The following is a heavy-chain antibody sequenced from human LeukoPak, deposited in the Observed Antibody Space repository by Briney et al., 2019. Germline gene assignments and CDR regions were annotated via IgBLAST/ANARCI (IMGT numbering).Heavy chain of an antibody. Sequence: GGSLRLSCAASRCTFSRYAMSLVRQAPGKGLEWVSVITGSGGGTYYADSVKGRFTISRDNSENTLYLQMNSLRAEDTAVYYCARSEDIAAAGPGDYWGQGTLVTVSS. CDR2: ITGSGGGT. D-gene: IGHD6-13*01. J-gene: IGHJ4*02. V-gene: IGHV3-23*01. CDR3: ARSEDIAAAGPGDY. CDR1: RCTFSRYA.